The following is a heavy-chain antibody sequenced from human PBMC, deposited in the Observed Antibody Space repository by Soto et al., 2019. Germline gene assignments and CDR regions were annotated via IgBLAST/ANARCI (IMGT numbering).Heavy chain of an antibody. V-gene: IGHV3-23*01. D-gene: IGHD4-17*01. CDR3: AKGEPDYGDYGRWFDP. J-gene: IGHJ5*02. CDR1: GFTFSSYA. Sequence: QPGGSLRLSCAASGFTFSSYAMSWVRQAPGKGLEWVSAISGSGGSTYYADSVKGRFTISRDNSKNTLYLQMNSLRAEDTAVYYCAKGEPDYGDYGRWFDPWGQGTLVTVSS. CDR2: ISGSGGST.